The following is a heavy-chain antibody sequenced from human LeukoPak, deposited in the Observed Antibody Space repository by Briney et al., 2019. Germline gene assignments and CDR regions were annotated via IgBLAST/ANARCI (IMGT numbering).Heavy chain of an antibody. Sequence: PGGSRRLSCAASGFTFSCYAMSWVRQAPGKGLEWVSAISGSGGSTYYADSVKGRFTISSDNSKNTLYLQMNSLRAEGPAVYYCAKETDILTGLYDYWGQGTLLTVSS. CDR1: GFTFSCYA. CDR3: AKETDILTGLYDY. V-gene: IGHV3-23*01. J-gene: IGHJ4*02. D-gene: IGHD3-9*01. CDR2: ISGSGGST.